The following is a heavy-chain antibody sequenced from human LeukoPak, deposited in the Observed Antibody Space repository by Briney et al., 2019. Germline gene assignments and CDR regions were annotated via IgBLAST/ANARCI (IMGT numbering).Heavy chain of an antibody. CDR1: GFTFSSYA. V-gene: IGHV3-30*04. D-gene: IGHD3-10*01. CDR2: ISYDGSNK. CDR3: ARDRGIWPDY. Sequence: GGSLRLSCAASGFTFSSYAMHWARQAPGKGLEWVAVISYDGSNKYYADSVKGRFTISRDNSKNTLYLQMNSLRAEDTAVYYCARDRGIWPDYWGQGTLVTVSS. J-gene: IGHJ4*02.